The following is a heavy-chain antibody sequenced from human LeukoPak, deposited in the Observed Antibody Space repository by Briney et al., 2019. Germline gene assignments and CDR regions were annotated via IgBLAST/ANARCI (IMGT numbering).Heavy chain of an antibody. CDR1: GYTFTSYG. J-gene: IGHJ4*02. CDR3: ARPHYDILTGYYTAFDY. Sequence: ASVKVSCKASGYTFTSYGISWVRQAPGQGLEWMGWINTNTGNPTYAQGFTGRFVFSLDTSVSTAYLQISSLKAEDTAVYYCARPHYDILTGYYTAFDYWGQGTLVTVSS. V-gene: IGHV7-4-1*02. D-gene: IGHD3-9*01. CDR2: INTNTGNP.